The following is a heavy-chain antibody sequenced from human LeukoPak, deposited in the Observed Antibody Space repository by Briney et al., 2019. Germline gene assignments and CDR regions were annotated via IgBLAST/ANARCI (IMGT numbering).Heavy chain of an antibody. CDR3: ARASGAFDY. CDR2: VYYSGST. V-gene: IGHV4-59*01. CDR1: GGAISSYY. Sequence: SETLSLTCTVSGGAISSYYWSWIRQPPGKGLEWIGYVYYSGSTNYNPSLKSRVTISVDTSKNQFSLKLNSVTAADTAVYYCARASGAFDYWGQGALVTVSS. J-gene: IGHJ4*02.